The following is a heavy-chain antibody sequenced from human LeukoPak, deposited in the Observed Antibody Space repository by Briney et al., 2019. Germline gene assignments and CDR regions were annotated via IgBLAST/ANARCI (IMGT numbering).Heavy chain of an antibody. CDR2: IYSDDST. J-gene: IGHJ4*02. CDR1: GFTVSGVY. Sequence: PGGSLRLSCVASGFTVSGVYMSWVRQAPGQGLDWVSVIYSDDSTYYADSVKGRFTISRDNSKNTLNLQMNSLRAEDTAVYYCARGRGLGVVSPYFDYWGQGTLVTVSS. V-gene: IGHV3-53*01. D-gene: IGHD3-3*01. CDR3: ARGRGLGVVSPYFDY.